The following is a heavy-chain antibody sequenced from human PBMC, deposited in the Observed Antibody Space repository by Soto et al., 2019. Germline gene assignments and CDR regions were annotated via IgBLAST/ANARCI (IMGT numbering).Heavy chain of an antibody. CDR2: IYYSGST. CDR1: GGSISSGAYY. V-gene: IGHV4-30-4*01. J-gene: IGHJ5*02. CDR3: VRGGGDNWFDP. Sequence: QVQLQESGPGLVKPSQTLSLTCTVSGGSISSGAYYWSWIRQPPGKGLEWIGYIYYSGSTFYNPYLKHPVTMALDTSKIQFSLRLSSVTAADMSVYYCVRGGGDNWFDPWCQVTLGTVSS. D-gene: IGHD3-16*01.